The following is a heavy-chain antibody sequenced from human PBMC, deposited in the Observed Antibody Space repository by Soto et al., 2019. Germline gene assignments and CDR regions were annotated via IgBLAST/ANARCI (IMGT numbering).Heavy chain of an antibody. D-gene: IGHD6-19*01. CDR2: ISYDGSNK. CDR1: GFTFSSYA. Sequence: PGGSLRLSCAASGFTFSSYAMHWVRQAPGKGLEWVAVISYDGSNKYYADSVKGRFTTSRDNSKNTLYLQMTSLRAEDTAVYYCARDKSPYSSGWHNRHFDYWGQGTLVTVSS. J-gene: IGHJ4*02. CDR3: ARDKSPYSSGWHNRHFDY. V-gene: IGHV3-30-3*01.